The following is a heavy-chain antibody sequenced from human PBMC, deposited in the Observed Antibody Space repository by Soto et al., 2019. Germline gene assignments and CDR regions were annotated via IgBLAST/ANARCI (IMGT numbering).Heavy chain of an antibody. Sequence: QVQLVESGGGVVQPGRSLRLSCAASGFTFSSYSMHWVRQAPGKGLEWVAVISYDGSNKYYADSVKGRFTISRDNSKNTLYLQMNSLRAEDTAVYYCAKDRYGGNSGDLSVWGQGTTVTVSS. CDR2: ISYDGSNK. D-gene: IGHD4-17*01. V-gene: IGHV3-30*18. CDR1: GFTFSSYS. J-gene: IGHJ6*02. CDR3: AKDRYGGNSGDLSV.